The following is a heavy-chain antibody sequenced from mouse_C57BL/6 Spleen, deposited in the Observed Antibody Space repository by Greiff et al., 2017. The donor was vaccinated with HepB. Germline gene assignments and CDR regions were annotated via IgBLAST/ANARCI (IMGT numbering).Heavy chain of an antibody. J-gene: IGHJ2*01. V-gene: IGHV1-64*01. CDR3: ARFDTTVVSFDY. CDR2: IHPNSGST. D-gene: IGHD1-1*01. Sequence: QVQLQQPGAELVKPGASVKLSCKASGYTFTSYWMHWVKQRPGQGLEWIGMIHPNSGSTNYNEKFKSKATLTVDKSSRTAFMQLSSLTSEDSAVYYGARFDTTVVSFDYWGQGTTLTVSS. CDR1: GYTFTSYW.